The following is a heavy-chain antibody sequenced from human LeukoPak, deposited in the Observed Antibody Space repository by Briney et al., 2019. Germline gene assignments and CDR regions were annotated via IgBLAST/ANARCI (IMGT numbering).Heavy chain of an antibody. J-gene: IGHJ5*02. CDR1: GGSISSSSYY. V-gene: IGHV4-61*01. Sequence: SETLSLTCTVSGGSISSSSYYWSWIRQPPGKGLEWIGYIYYSGSTNYNPSLKSRVTISVDTSKNQFSLKLSSVTAADTAVYYCARATGLRHNWFDPWGQGTLVTVSS. CDR3: ARATGLRHNWFDP. CDR2: IYYSGST. D-gene: IGHD4-17*01.